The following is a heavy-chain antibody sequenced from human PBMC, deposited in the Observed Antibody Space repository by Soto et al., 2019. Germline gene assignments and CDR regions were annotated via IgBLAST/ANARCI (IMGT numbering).Heavy chain of an antibody. D-gene: IGHD4-17*01. Sequence: SDTLSLTCSVSGGSIRSDDYYWTWVRQPPGKGLEWIGHIYYNGNTYYNPSLKSRLTMSLDTSQNQFSLHLSSVIAADSALYFCARATTVTSSFFYYGLDVWGQGTTVTVYS. V-gene: IGHV4-30-4*02. CDR2: IYYNGNT. CDR1: GGSIRSDDYY. J-gene: IGHJ6*02. CDR3: ARATTVTSSFFYYGLDV.